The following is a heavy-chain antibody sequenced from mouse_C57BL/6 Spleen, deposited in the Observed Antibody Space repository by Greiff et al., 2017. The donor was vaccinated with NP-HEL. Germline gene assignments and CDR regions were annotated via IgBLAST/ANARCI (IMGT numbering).Heavy chain of an antibody. CDR1: GYAFSSSW. V-gene: IGHV1-82*01. Sequence: QVQLKESGPELVKPGASVKISCKASGYAFSSSWMNWVKQRPGKGLEWIGRIYPGDGDTNYNGKFKGKATLTADKSSSTAYMQVSSLTSEDSAVYFCAELGRDYWGKGTTLTVSS. CDR2: IYPGDGDT. D-gene: IGHD4-1*01. CDR3: AELGRDY. J-gene: IGHJ2*01.